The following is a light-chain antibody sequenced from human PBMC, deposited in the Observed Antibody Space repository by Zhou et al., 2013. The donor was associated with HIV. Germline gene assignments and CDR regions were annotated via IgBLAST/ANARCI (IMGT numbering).Light chain of an antibody. CDR1: QSVKSIY. Sequence: EIVLTQSPGTLSLSPGDRATLSCRASQSVKSIYLAWYQQKPGQPPRLLIFGASSRATGIPERFSGSGSGTDFTLTISRLEPEDFAVYYCQRYGSSWGTFGQGTKVEIK. CDR3: QRYGSSWGT. J-gene: IGKJ1*01. V-gene: IGKV3-20*01. CDR2: GAS.